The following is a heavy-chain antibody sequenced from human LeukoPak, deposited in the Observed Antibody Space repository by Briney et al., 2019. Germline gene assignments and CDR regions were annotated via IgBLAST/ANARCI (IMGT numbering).Heavy chain of an antibody. V-gene: IGHV4-30-2*01. CDR2: IYHSGST. CDR3: TRTYYDLLDAFDI. J-gene: IGHJ3*02. Sequence: SETLSLTCTVSGGSISSGGYYWSWIRQPPGKGLEWIGYIYHSGSTYYNPSLKSRVTMSLDRSKNQFSLRLSSVTAADTAVYYCTRTYYDLLDAFDIWGQGTMVTVSS. CDR1: GGSISSGGYY. D-gene: IGHD3-3*01.